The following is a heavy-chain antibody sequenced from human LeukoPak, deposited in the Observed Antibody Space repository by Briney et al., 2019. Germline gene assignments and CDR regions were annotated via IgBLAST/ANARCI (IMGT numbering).Heavy chain of an antibody. V-gene: IGHV4-38-2*02. D-gene: IGHD3-22*01. CDR2: FYHSGNT. CDR1: GYSISTGYY. J-gene: IGHJ4*02. CDR3: ARVRYFGTSGYYYDFDY. Sequence: SETLSLTCTVSGYSISTGYYWGWIRQPPGKGLEWIGDFYHSGNTYYNPSLKSRVTISVDTSKNQFSLTMSSVTAADTAVYYCARVRYFGTSGYYYDFDYWGQGTLVTVSS.